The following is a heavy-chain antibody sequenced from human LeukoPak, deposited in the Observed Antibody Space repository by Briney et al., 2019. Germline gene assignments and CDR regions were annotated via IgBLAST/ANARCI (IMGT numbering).Heavy chain of an antibody. Sequence: SETLSLTCTVSGGSISSYYWSWIRQPPGKGLGWIGYIYYSGSTNYNPSLKSRVTISVDTSKNQFSLKLSSVTAADTAVYYCARQGLKGAKEWLQFGYFDYWGQGTLVTVSS. J-gene: IGHJ4*02. CDR3: ARQGLKGAKEWLQFGYFDY. CDR1: GGSISSYY. D-gene: IGHD5-24*01. V-gene: IGHV4-59*08. CDR2: IYYSGST.